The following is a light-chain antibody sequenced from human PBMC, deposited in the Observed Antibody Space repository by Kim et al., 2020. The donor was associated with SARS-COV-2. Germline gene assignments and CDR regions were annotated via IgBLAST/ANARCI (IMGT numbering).Light chain of an antibody. CDR3: QQYGGSPQS. V-gene: IGKV3-20*01. CDR1: QSVSSRH. Sequence: LSPGERATLSCRASQSVSSRHLAWYQQKRGQPPRLLIYAASSRATGIPDRFSGSGSGTDFTLTINRLEPEDFAVYHCQQYGGSPQSFGQGTKLEI. CDR2: AAS. J-gene: IGKJ2*01.